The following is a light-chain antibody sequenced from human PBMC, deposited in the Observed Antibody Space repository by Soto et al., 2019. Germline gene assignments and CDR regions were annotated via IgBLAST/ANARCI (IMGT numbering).Light chain of an antibody. CDR1: QSVSSN. CDR3: QQYNDWPLT. CDR2: GAS. Sequence: EIVMTQSPSTLSLSPGERATLSCRASQSVSSNLAWYQQKPGQAPRMLMYGASRATGIPARFSGSGSGTDFTLTISSLQSEDFAVYYCQQYNDWPLTFGGGTKVEIK. J-gene: IGKJ4*01. V-gene: IGKV3-15*01.